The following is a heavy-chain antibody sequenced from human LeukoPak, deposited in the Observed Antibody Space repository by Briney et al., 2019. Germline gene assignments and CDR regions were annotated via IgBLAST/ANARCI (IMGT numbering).Heavy chain of an antibody. Sequence: PGGSLRLSCAASGFTFCGYWMSWVRQAPGKGLEWVATIHQDGSDKYYVDSVKGRFTISKDNAKNSLSLQMNSLRDEDTAVYYCARAPFYFDYWGQGTVVTVSS. V-gene: IGHV3-7*04. CDR2: IHQDGSDK. J-gene: IGHJ4*02. CDR1: GFTFCGYW. CDR3: ARAPFYFDY.